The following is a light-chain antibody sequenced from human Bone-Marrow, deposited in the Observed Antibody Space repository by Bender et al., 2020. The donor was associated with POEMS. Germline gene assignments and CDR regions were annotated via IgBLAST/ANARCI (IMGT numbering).Light chain of an antibody. V-gene: IGLV4-69*01. CDR1: SGHSSYA. CDR3: QTWGPGFHE. J-gene: IGLJ3*02. CDR2: VNSDGSH. Sequence: QLVLTQSPSASASLGASVKLTCTLSSGHSSYAIAWHQQQPEMGPRFLMKVNSDGSHTKGDGIPDRFSGSSSGAERYLTISSLHSEDEADYYCQTWGPGFHEFGGGTKLTVL.